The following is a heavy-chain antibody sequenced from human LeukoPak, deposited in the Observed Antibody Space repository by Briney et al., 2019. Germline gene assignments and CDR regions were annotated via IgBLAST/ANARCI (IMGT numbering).Heavy chain of an antibody. D-gene: IGHD6-13*01. CDR3: ARDCRWYNYYYYGMDV. V-gene: IGHV3-66*01. CDR1: GFTVSSNY. J-gene: IGHJ6*02. CDR2: IYSGGST. Sequence: HTGGSLRLSCAASGFTVSSNYMSWVRQAPGKGLEWVSVIYSGGSTYYADSVKGRFTISRDNSKNTLYLQMNSLRAEDTAVYYCARDCRWYNYYYYGMDVWGQGTTVTVSS.